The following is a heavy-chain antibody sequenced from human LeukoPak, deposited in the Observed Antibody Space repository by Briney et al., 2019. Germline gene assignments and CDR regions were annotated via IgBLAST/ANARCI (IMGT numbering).Heavy chain of an antibody. CDR1: GFTFSSYG. V-gene: IGHV3-30*18. D-gene: IGHD5-24*01. Sequence: GGSLRLSCAASGFTFSSYGMHWVRQAPGKGLEWVAVISYDGSNKYYADSVKGRFTISRDNSKNTLSLQMNSLRAEDTAVYYCAKDDGYFDYWGRGTLVTVSS. CDR2: ISYDGSNK. J-gene: IGHJ4*02. CDR3: AKDDGYFDY.